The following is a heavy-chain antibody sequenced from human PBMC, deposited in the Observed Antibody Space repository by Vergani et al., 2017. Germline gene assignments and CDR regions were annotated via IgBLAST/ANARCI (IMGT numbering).Heavy chain of an antibody. Sequence: EVQLVESGGDLVQPGGSLRLSCAASGFTFIMHAMSWVRQAPGKGLEWVSTLSASDRRTHYADSVKGRFTISRDISKNTLFLHMNSLRPEDTAVYYCAKVGRSEVACTFGAFDIWGQGTMVTVSS. CDR1: GFTFIMHA. D-gene: IGHD6-19*01. J-gene: IGHJ3*02. CDR3: AKVGRSEVACTFGAFDI. V-gene: IGHV3-23*04. CDR2: LSASDRRT.